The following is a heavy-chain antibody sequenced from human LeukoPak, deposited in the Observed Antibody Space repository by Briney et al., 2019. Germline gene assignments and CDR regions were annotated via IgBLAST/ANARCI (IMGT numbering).Heavy chain of an antibody. Sequence: GGSLRLSCTGSGFTFSSYAMSWVRQAPGKGLEWVSTISGSGGAGTYYADSVKGRFTVSRDNSRNTLYLPMNSLRAEDTAVYYCVKYRGGIPFYGMDVWGQGTTVTVSS. J-gene: IGHJ6*02. CDR2: ISGSGGAGT. CDR1: GFTFSSYA. D-gene: IGHD1-26*01. V-gene: IGHV3-23*01. CDR3: VKYRGGIPFYGMDV.